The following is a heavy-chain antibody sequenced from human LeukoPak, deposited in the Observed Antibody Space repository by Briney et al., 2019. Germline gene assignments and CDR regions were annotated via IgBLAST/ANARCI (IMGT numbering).Heavy chain of an antibody. Sequence: GGSLGLSCAASGFTFSDYSVNWVRQAPGKGLEWVSSISDDSNYIYYADSVKGRFTISRDNAKNSLYLQMNSLRAEDTAVYYCANHLACGSTSCPPFDSWGQGTLVTVSS. V-gene: IGHV3-21*01. J-gene: IGHJ4*02. CDR3: ANHLACGSTSCPPFDS. CDR2: ISDDSNYI. D-gene: IGHD2-2*01. CDR1: GFTFSDYS.